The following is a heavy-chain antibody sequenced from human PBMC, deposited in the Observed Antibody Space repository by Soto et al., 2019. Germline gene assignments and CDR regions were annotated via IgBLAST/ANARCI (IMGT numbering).Heavy chain of an antibody. V-gene: IGHV4-30-2*01. CDR3: ARTPTP. D-gene: IGHD1-26*01. Sequence: TMSHTCTVAEGSIRSGGYSWSWIRQPPGKGLEWIGYIYHSGSTYYNPSLKSRVTISVDRSKNQFSLKLSSVTAADTAVYYCARTPTPWGQGTLVTVSS. CDR1: EGSIRSGGYS. J-gene: IGHJ5*02. CDR2: IYHSGST.